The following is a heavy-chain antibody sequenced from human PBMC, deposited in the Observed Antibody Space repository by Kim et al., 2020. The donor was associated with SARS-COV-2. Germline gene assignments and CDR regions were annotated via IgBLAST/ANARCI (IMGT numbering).Heavy chain of an antibody. CDR2: IRQDGSAQ. D-gene: IGHD2-21*01. J-gene: IGHJ1*01. V-gene: IGHV3-7*01. Sequence: GGSLRLSCAASGFSFSNYWMSWVRQAPGKGLEWVATIRQDGSAQYYAHSVKGRFTISRDNAKNSLSLHMNNLGAEDTAVYYCARDSRYCGGDCAFSEYWGRGTLVTVSS. CDR1: GFSFSNYW. CDR3: ARDSRYCGGDCAFSEY.